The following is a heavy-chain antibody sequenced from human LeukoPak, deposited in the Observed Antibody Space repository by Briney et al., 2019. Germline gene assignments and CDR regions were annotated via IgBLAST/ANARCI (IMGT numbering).Heavy chain of an antibody. CDR1: GFTFSTYG. D-gene: IGHD4-17*01. V-gene: IGHV3-30*18. CDR3: AKLFTTVTTNPKDV. CDR2: ISFDGSNK. J-gene: IGHJ6*04. Sequence: GGSLRLSCAASGFTFSTYGMHWVRQAPGKGLEWVAVISFDGSNKYYADSVKDRFTNSRDNSKKTLYLQMNSLRAEDTAVYYCAKLFTTVTTNPKDVWGRGTTVTVSS.